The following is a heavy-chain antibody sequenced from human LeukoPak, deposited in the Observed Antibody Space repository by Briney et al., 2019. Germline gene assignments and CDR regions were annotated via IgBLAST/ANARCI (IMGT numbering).Heavy chain of an antibody. CDR3: ARDLSLIRGYSYGYFGY. D-gene: IGHD5-18*01. J-gene: IGHJ4*02. CDR2: IIPIFGTA. V-gene: IGHV1-69*13. Sequence: SVKVSCKASGGTFSSYAISWVRQAPGQGLEWMGGIIPIFGTANYAQKFQGRVTITADEPTSTAYMELSSLRSEDTAVYYCARDLSLIRGYSYGYFGYWGQGTLVTVSS. CDR1: GGTFSSYA.